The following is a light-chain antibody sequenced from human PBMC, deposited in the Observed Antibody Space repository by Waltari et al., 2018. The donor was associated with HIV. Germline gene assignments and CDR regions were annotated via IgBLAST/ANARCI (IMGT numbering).Light chain of an antibody. CDR3: QQYHAYPVT. CDR2: QAS. J-gene: IGKJ4*01. Sequence: DIQMTQSPATLSASVGDRVTISCRAGQNINRWLAWYQQRPGKPPKFLIYQASSLESGVPSRVSGSGSGTLFTLTINSLQPADFATYYCQQYHAYPVTFGGGTKVESK. V-gene: IGKV1-5*01. CDR1: QNINRW.